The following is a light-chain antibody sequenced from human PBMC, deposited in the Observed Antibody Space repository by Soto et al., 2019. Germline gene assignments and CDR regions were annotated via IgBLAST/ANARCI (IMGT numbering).Light chain of an antibody. CDR3: QQYYTIPPT. CDR2: WAS. V-gene: IGKV4-1*01. CDR1: QSGLHSSNNHNY. J-gene: IGKJ1*01. Sequence: DIVMTQSPDSLAVSLGESSTINCKSSQSGLHSSNNHNYLAWYQQKPGQPPKLLISWASTRESGVPDRFSVSGSGTDFTLTISSLQAEDVAVYYCQQYYTIPPTFGQGTKVELK.